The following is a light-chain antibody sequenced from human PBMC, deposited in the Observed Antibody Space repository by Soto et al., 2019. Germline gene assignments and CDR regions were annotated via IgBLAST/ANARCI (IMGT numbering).Light chain of an antibody. CDR1: SSDVGGYNY. V-gene: IGLV2-14*01. CDR2: EVS. Sequence: QSALTQPASVSGSPGQLITISCTGTSSDVGGYNYVSWYQQHPGKAPKLMIYEVSNRPSGVSNRFSGSKSGNTASLTISGLQAEDEADYYCSPYTSSSTQVFGGGTKLTVL. CDR3: SPYTSSSTQV. J-gene: IGLJ2*01.